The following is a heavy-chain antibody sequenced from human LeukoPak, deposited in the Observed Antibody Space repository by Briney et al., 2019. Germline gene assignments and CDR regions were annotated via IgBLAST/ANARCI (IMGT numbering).Heavy chain of an antibody. Sequence: SQTLSLTCSVSGGSISSGSYYWSWIRQPAGKGLEWIGRIYSSGSTNYNPSLKSRVTMSVDTSKNQFSLKLSSVTAADTAVYYCARDGEWLTSSYYFDYWGQGTLVTVSS. J-gene: IGHJ4*02. CDR2: IYSSGST. D-gene: IGHD6-19*01. V-gene: IGHV4-61*02. CDR3: ARDGEWLTSSYYFDY. CDR1: GGSISSGSYY.